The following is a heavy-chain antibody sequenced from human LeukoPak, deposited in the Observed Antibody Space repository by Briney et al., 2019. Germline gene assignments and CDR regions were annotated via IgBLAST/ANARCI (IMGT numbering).Heavy chain of an antibody. Sequence: SQTLSLTCTVSGGSISSGGYYWRWIRQHPGKGLEWIGYIYYSGSTYYNPSLKSRVTISVDTSKNQFSLKLSSVTAADTAVYYCAREHIVVVTAITNAFDIWGQGTMVTVSS. CDR2: IYYSGST. CDR3: AREHIVVVTAITNAFDI. J-gene: IGHJ3*02. CDR1: GGSISSGGYY. D-gene: IGHD2-21*02. V-gene: IGHV4-31*03.